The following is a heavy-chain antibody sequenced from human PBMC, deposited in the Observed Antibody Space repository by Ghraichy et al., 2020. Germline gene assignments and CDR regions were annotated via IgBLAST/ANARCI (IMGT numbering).Heavy chain of an antibody. J-gene: IGHJ4*02. V-gene: IGHV3-64D*09. CDR3: VTRPAFGVVMLYYFDY. CDR1: GFTFSSYA. Sequence: GRSLRLSCSASGFTFSSYAMHWVRQAPGKGLEYVSAISSNGGSTYYADSVKGRFTISRDNSKNTLYLQMSRLRAEDTAVYYCVTRPAFGVVMLYYFDYWGQGTLVTVSS. CDR2: ISSNGGST. D-gene: IGHD3-3*01.